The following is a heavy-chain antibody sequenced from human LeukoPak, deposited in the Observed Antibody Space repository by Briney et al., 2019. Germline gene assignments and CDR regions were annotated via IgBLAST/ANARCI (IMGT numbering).Heavy chain of an antibody. Sequence: GSLRLSCAAAGFTFSDYYMSWIRQAPRKGLEWVSYISSSGTTMYYADSVKGRFTISRDNAKNSLYLQMNSLGAEDTAVYYCARLFNWSYYWGQGTLVTVSS. CDR3: ARLFNWSYY. D-gene: IGHD3-9*01. J-gene: IGHJ4*02. V-gene: IGHV3-11*01. CDR1: GFTFSDYY. CDR2: ISSSGTTM.